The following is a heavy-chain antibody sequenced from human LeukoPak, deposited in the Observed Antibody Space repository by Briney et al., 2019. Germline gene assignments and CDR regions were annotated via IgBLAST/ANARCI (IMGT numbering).Heavy chain of an antibody. CDR3: ARGVGDFWSGYDLVYMDV. V-gene: IGHV1-69*05. J-gene: IGHJ6*03. CDR2: IIPIFGTA. CDR1: GGTFSSYA. D-gene: IGHD3-3*01. Sequence: ASVKVSCKASGGTFSSYAISWVRQAPGQGLEWMGGIIPIFGTANYAQKFQGRVTITTDGSTSTAYMELSSLRSEDTAVYYCARGVGDFWSGYDLVYMDVWGKGTTVTVSS.